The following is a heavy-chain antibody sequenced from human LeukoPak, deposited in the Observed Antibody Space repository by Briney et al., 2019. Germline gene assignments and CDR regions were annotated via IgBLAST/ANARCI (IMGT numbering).Heavy chain of an antibody. CDR3: ARGYYYDSSGYPSWFDP. CDR2: ISAYNGNT. J-gene: IGHJ5*02. V-gene: IGHV1-18*01. D-gene: IGHD3-22*01. CDR1: GYTFTSYG. Sequence: ASVKVSCKASGYTFTSYGLSWVRQAPGQGLEWMGWISAYNGNTNYAQKLQGRVTMTTDTSTSTAYMELRSLRSDDTAVYYCARGYYYDSSGYPSWFDPWGQGTLVTVSS.